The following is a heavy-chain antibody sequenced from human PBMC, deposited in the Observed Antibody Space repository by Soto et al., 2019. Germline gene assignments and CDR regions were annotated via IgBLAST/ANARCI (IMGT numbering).Heavy chain of an antibody. CDR3: ASAAYYYDSSGYYYTEYFQH. J-gene: IGHJ1*01. Sequence: SVKGSCKASGGTLSSYTISWVRQAPGQGLEWMGRIIPILGIANYAQKFQGRVTITADKSTSTAYMELSSLRSEDTAVYYCASAAYYYDSSGYYYTEYFQHWGQGTLVTVSS. CDR2: IIPILGIA. V-gene: IGHV1-69*02. D-gene: IGHD3-22*01. CDR1: GGTLSSYT.